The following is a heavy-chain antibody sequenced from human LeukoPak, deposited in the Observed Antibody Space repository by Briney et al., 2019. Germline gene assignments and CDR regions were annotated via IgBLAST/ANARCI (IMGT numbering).Heavy chain of an antibody. CDR2: INPNSGGT. CDR1: GYTFTDYY. CDR3: ARGGRFGELLGFGY. Sequence: ASVTVSCLSSGYTFTDYYMHWVRPPPGQGVEGMGWINPNSGGTNYAQKFQGWVTMTRDTSISTAYMELSRLRSDDTAVYYCARGGRFGELLGFGYWGQGTLVTVSS. J-gene: IGHJ4*02. D-gene: IGHD3-10*01. V-gene: IGHV1-2*04.